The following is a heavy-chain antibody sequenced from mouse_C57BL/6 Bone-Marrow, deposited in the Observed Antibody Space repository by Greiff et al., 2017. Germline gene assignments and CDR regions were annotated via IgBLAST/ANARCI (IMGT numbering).Heavy chain of an antibody. J-gene: IGHJ4*01. D-gene: IGHD1-1*01. Sequence: QVQLQQSGAELARPGASVKLSCKASGYTFTSYGISWVKQRTGQGLEWIGEIYPRSGNTYYNEKFKGKATLTADKSSSTAYMELRILTSEDSAVYFCAIYYGSPYYYAMDYWGQGTSVTVSS. CDR3: AIYYGSPYYYAMDY. V-gene: IGHV1-81*01. CDR2: IYPRSGNT. CDR1: GYTFTSYG.